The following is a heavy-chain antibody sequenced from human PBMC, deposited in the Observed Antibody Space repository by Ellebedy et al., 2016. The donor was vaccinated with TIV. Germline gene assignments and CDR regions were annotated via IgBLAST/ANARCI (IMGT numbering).Heavy chain of an antibody. V-gene: IGHV3-23*01. D-gene: IGHD3-16*02. CDR2: IWCVGGST. CDR3: AKESDNMIAFGGVIVINNNAEYFQH. Sequence: GESLKISCAASGLTFSSSAMHWVRQAPGKGLEWVSVIWCVGGSTYYAESVKGRFTISRDNSKNTLYLQMNSLRAEDTAVYYCAKESDNMIAFGGVIVINNNAEYFQHWGQGTLVTVSS. J-gene: IGHJ1*01. CDR1: GLTFSSSA.